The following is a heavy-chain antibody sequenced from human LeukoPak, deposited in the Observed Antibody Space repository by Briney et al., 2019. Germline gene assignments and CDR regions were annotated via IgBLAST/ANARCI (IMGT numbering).Heavy chain of an antibody. Sequence: ASVKVSCKASGYTFTSYGISWVRQAPGQGLEWMGWISAYNGNTNYVQKFQGRLTMTTDRSTTTAYMELRSLRSDDTALYYCARGAKSSSPDYWGQGTAVTVSS. V-gene: IGHV1-18*01. J-gene: IGHJ4*02. CDR3: ARGAKSSSPDY. CDR1: GYTFTSYG. CDR2: ISAYNGNT. D-gene: IGHD2-15*01.